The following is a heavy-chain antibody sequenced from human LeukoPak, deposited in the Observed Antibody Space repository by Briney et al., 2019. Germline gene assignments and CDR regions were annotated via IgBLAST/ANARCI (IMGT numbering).Heavy chain of an antibody. CDR1: GGSISSNTYS. D-gene: IGHD1-26*01. Sequence: PSETLSLTCTVSGGSISSNTYSWGWIRQPPGKGLEWIGSIYYSGSTYYNPSLNSRVTISVATSKNQFSLQVSSVTAADTALYYCARHLWDSEKNWFDSWGQGILVTVSS. V-gene: IGHV4-39*01. CDR2: IYYSGST. J-gene: IGHJ5*01. CDR3: ARHLWDSEKNWFDS.